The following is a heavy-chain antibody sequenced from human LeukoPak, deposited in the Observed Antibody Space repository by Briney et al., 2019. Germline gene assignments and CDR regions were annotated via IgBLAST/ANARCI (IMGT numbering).Heavy chain of an antibody. CDR3: ARTPNVYYYYMDV. CDR2: IYYSGST. Sequence: PSETLSLTCTVSGGSISSYYWSWIRQPPGKGLEWIGYIYYSGSTNYSPSLKSRVTISVDTSKNQFSLKLSSVTAADTAVYYCARTPNVYYYYMDVWGKGTTVTVSS. V-gene: IGHV4-59*01. D-gene: IGHD2-15*01. J-gene: IGHJ6*03. CDR1: GGSISSYY.